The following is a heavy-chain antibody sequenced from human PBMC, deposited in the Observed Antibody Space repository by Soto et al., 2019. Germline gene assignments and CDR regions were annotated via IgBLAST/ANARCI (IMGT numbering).Heavy chain of an antibody. CDR1: GFTFSTYA. CDR2: ISGGGGST. D-gene: IGHD1-26*01. CDR3: AKVSLGALTFTDYYYYGLDV. Sequence: GGSRRLSCAASGFTFSTYAMNWVRQAPGKGLEWVSAISGGGGSTYYADSVKGRVTISRDNSKNTLYLQMNSLRAEDTAVYYCAKVSLGALTFTDYYYYGLDVWGQGTTVTVSS. J-gene: IGHJ6*02. V-gene: IGHV3-23*01.